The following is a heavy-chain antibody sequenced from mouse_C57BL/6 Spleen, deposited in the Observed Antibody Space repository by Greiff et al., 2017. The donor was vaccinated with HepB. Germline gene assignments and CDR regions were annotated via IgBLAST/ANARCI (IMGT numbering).Heavy chain of an antibody. CDR3: ARDSGGYDGRSYAMDY. Sequence: EVHLVESEGGLVQPGSSMKLSCTASGFTFSDYYMAWVRQVPEKGLEWVANINYDGSSTYYLDSLKSRFIISRDNAKNILYLQMSSLKSEDTATYYCARDSGGYDGRSYAMDYWGQGTSVTVSS. V-gene: IGHV5-16*01. J-gene: IGHJ4*01. D-gene: IGHD1-1*01. CDR1: GFTFSDYY. CDR2: INYDGSST.